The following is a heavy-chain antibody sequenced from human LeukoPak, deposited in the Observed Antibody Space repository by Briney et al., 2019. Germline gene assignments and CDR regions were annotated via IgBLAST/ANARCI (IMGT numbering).Heavy chain of an antibody. CDR1: GFTFDDYG. CDR2: INWNGGST. D-gene: IGHD6-19*01. Sequence: PGGSLRLSCAASGFTFDDYGMSWVRQAPGKGLEWVSGINWNGGSTGYADSVKGRFTISRDNAKNSLYLQMNSLRAEDTALYYCARGRRRGFGIAVAGSGGYWGQGTLVTVSS. V-gene: IGHV3-20*04. CDR3: ARGRRRGFGIAVAGSGGY. J-gene: IGHJ4*02.